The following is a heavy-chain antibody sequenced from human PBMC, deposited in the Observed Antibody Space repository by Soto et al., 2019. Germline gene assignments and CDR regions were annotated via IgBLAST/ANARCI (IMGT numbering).Heavy chain of an antibody. CDR2: ISAYNGNT. CDR1: GYTFTSYG. V-gene: IGHV1-18*04. CDR3: ARADRSDYYYYYGMDV. Sequence: ASVKVSCKASGYTFTSYGISWVRQAPGQGLEWMGWISAYNGNTNYAQKLQGRVTMTTDTSTSTDYIELRSLRSDEKAVYYCARADRSDYYYYYGMDVWGQGITVTVSS. J-gene: IGHJ6*02.